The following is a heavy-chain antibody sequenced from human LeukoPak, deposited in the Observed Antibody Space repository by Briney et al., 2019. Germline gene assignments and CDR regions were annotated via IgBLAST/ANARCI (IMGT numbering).Heavy chain of an antibody. CDR3: ARRWYVTASNYYYYYMDV. Sequence: SETLSLTCAVYGGSFSGYYWSWIRQPPGKGLEWIGEINHSGSTNYNPSLKSRVTISVDTSKNQFSLKLSSVTAADTAVYYCARRWYVTASNYYYYYMDVWGKGTTVTISS. V-gene: IGHV4-34*01. CDR1: GGSFSGYY. J-gene: IGHJ6*03. CDR2: INHSGST. D-gene: IGHD6-13*01.